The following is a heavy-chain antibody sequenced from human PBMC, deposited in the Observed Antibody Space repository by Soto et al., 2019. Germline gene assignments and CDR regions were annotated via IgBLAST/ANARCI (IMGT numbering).Heavy chain of an antibody. V-gene: IGHV1-2*04. J-gene: IGHJ4*02. Sequence: ASVKVSCKASGYTFTGYYMHWVRQAPGQGLEWMGWINPNSGGTNYAQKFQGWVTMTRDTSISTAYMEVTRLRSDDTAMYFCARGVDLVLVSELGSKLRYFDRLFDYWGQGTPVTVSS. D-gene: IGHD3-9*01. CDR1: GYTFTGYY. CDR2: INPNSGGT. CDR3: ARGVDLVLVSELGSKLRYFDRLFDY.